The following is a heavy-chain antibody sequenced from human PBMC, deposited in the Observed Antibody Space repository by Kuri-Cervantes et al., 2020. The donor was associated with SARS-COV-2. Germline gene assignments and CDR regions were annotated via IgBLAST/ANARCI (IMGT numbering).Heavy chain of an antibody. V-gene: IGHV3-30*02. D-gene: IGHD3-10*01. CDR1: GFTFSSYD. J-gene: IGHJ4*02. CDR2: IRYDGSNK. Sequence: GESLKISCAASGFTFSSYDMHWVRQAPGKGLEWVAFIRYDGSNKYYADSVKGRFTISRDNSKNTLYLQMNSLRAEDTAVYYCAKDIPTYYGSGSKGTGTKKDYWGQGTLVTVSS. CDR3: AKDIPTYYGSGSKGTGTKKDY.